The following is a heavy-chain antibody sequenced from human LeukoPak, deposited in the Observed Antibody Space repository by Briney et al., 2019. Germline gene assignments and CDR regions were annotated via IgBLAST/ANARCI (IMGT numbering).Heavy chain of an antibody. CDR3: ARDHSNTWYGVDY. Sequence: PGRSLRLCCAASGFTFSSYGMHWVRQASGKGLEWVAVTWYDGSNKYYVDSVKGRFTISRDNSKNTLYLQMNSLRAEDTAVYYCARDHSNTWYGVDYWGQGTLVTVSS. CDR2: TWYDGSNK. D-gene: IGHD6-13*01. J-gene: IGHJ4*02. V-gene: IGHV3-33*01. CDR1: GFTFSSYG.